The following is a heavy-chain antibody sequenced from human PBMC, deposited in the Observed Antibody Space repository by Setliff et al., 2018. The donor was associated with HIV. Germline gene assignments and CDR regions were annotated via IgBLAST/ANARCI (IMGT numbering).Heavy chain of an antibody. CDR2: IYSSGST. CDR3: ARAPPGIQLLTTTNGPYYFDF. V-gene: IGHV4-61*09. J-gene: IGHJ4*02. D-gene: IGHD1-1*01. CDR1: GGSISSGNYY. Sequence: SETLSLTCTVSGGSISSGNYYWSWIRQPAGKGLEWIGHIYSSGSTSYNPSLKSRVTISVDTSKNQFSLKLTSVTAADTAVYYCARAPPGIQLLTTTNGPYYFDFWGQGLLVTVSS.